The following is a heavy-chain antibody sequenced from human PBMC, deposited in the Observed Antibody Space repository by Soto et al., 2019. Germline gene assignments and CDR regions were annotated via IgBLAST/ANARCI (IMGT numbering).Heavy chain of an antibody. CDR2: IIPIFGTA. CDR1: GGTFSSYA. D-gene: IGHD5-18*01. Sequence: ASVKVSCKASGGTFSSYAISWVRQAPGQGFEWMGGIIPIFGTAKYAQKFQGRVTITADESTSTAYMELNRLRAEDTAVYYCARDRRYSYGSGPDGMDVWGQGTTVTVSS. V-gene: IGHV1-69*13. J-gene: IGHJ6*02. CDR3: ARDRRYSYGSGPDGMDV.